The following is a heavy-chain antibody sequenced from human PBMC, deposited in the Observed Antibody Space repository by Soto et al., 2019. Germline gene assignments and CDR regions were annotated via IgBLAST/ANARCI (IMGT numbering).Heavy chain of an antibody. J-gene: IGHJ4*02. CDR1: GYSFTSYW. Sequence: GESLKISCKGSGYSFTSYWIGWVRQMPGKGLEWMGIIYPCDSDTRYSPSFQGQVTISADKSISTAYLQWSSLKASDTAMYYCARRLDYDYVWGSYRPFDYWGQGTLVTVSS. V-gene: IGHV5-51*01. CDR2: IYPCDSDT. D-gene: IGHD3-16*02. CDR3: ARRLDYDYVWGSYRPFDY.